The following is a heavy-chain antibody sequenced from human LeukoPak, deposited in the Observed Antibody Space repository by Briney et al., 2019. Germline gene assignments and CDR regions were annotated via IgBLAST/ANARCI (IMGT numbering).Heavy chain of an antibody. D-gene: IGHD5-24*01. CDR3: AKDVFRWAFDI. J-gene: IGHJ3*02. CDR2: IGGGGSDT. CDR1: GYSIRSGY. Sequence: ETLSLTCTVSGYSIRSGYFWGWIRQPPGKGLEWVSAIGGGGSDTKYTDSVEGRFTILRDISKNTLYLQMNSLRAEDTAVYFCAKDVFRWAFDIWGQGTMVTVSS. V-gene: IGHV3-23*01.